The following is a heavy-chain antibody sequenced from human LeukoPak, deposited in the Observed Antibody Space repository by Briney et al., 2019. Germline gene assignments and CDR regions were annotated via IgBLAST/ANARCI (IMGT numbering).Heavy chain of an antibody. J-gene: IGHJ6*03. CDR3: ARVSRRIVVVPAAKDYYYYMDV. CDR2: ISAYNGNT. V-gene: IGHV1-18*01. D-gene: IGHD2-2*01. CDR1: GYTFTSYG. Sequence: GASVKVSCKASGYTFTSYGISWVRQAPGQGLEWMGWISAYNGNTNYAQKLQGRVTMTTDTSTSTAYMELRSLRSDDTAVYYCARVSRRIVVVPAAKDYYYYMDVWGKGTTVTVSS.